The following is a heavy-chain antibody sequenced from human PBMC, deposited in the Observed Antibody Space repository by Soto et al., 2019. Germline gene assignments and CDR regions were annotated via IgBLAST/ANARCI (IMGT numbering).Heavy chain of an antibody. D-gene: IGHD3-9*01. CDR2: IYYSGST. CDR1: GGSLSSSSYY. V-gene: IGHV4-39*01. J-gene: IGHJ6*02. Sequence: LSLTCTVSGGSLSSSSYYWGWIRQPPGKGLEWIGSIYYSGSTYYNPSLKSRVTISVDTSKNQFSLKLSSVTAADTAVYYCARTKILTGYILDYYYYGMDVWGQGTTVTVSS. CDR3: ARTKILTGYILDYYYYGMDV.